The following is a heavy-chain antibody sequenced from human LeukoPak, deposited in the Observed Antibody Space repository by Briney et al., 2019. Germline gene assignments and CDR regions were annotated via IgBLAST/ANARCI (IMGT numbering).Heavy chain of an antibody. V-gene: IGHV3-7*01. CDR2: IKQDGSEK. D-gene: IGHD6-13*01. Sequence: GGSLRLSCAASAFTFSSYWMSWVRQAPGKGLEWVANIKQDGSEKYYVDSVKGRFTISRDNAKNSLYLQMNSPRADDTAVYYCASSGYSSIWYYYYNGMDVWGQGTTVTVSS. J-gene: IGHJ6*02. CDR1: AFTFSSYW. CDR3: ASSGYSSIWYYYYNGMDV.